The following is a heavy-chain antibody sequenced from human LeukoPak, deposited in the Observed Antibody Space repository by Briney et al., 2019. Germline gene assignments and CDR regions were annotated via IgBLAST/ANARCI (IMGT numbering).Heavy chain of an antibody. D-gene: IGHD2-2*01. V-gene: IGHV4-4*07. CDR1: GGSISSYY. Sequence: SETLSLTCTVSGGSISSYYWSWIRQPAGKGLEWIGRIYTSGSTNYNPSLKSRVTMSVDTSKNQFSLKLSSVTAADTAVYYCARGGGQYCSSTSCFPRNWFDPRGQGTLVTVSS. J-gene: IGHJ5*02. CDR2: IYTSGST. CDR3: ARGGGQYCSSTSCFPRNWFDP.